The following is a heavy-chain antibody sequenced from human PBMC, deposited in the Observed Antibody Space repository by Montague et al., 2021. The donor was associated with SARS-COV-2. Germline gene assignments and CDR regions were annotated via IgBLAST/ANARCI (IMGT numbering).Heavy chain of an antibody. CDR1: GGSISSGGYY. D-gene: IGHD2-2*01. CDR3: ATGSVVPASLYYYGMDV. CDR2: IYYSGST. J-gene: IGHJ6*02. V-gene: IGHV4-31*03. Sequence: TLSLTCTVSGGSISSGGYYWSWIRQHPGKGLEWIGYIYYSGSTYYNPSLKSRVTISVGTSKNQFSLKLSSVTAADTAVYYCATGSVVPASLYYYGMDVWGQGTTVTVSS.